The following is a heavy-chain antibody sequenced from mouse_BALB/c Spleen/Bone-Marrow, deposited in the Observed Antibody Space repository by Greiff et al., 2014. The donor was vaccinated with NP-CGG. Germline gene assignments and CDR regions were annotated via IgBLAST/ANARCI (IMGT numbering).Heavy chain of an antibody. CDR2: INSDGGST. D-gene: IGHD1-1*01. V-gene: IGHV5-2*01. J-gene: IGHJ3*01. CDR1: EYEFPSHD. CDR3: ARHGDYYGSSLFAY. Sequence: EVKLMESGGGLVQPGESLKLSCESNEYEFPSHDMSWVRKTPEKRLELVAAINSDGGSTYYPDTMERRFIIPRDNSKKTLYLQMSSLRSEDTAFYYCARHGDYYGSSLFAYWGQGTLVTVSA.